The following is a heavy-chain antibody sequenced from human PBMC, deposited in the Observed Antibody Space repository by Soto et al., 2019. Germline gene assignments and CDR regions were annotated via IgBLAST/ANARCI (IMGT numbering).Heavy chain of an antibody. CDR1: GFTFSSYA. J-gene: IGHJ4*02. CDR3: AKVLVFTIREGFDY. CDR2: ITGSGDST. D-gene: IGHD3-3*01. Sequence: HPWGSLRLSCAASGFTFSSYAMSWVRQAPGEGLEWVSAITGSGDSTYYADSVKGRFTVSRDNSKNTLYLQMNSLRAEDTAVYYSAKVLVFTIREGFDYWGLGTLVTVSS. V-gene: IGHV3-23*01.